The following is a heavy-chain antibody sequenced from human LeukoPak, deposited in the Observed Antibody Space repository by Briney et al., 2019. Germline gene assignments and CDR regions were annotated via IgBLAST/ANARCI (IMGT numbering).Heavy chain of an antibody. J-gene: IGHJ4*02. CDR2: IKQDGSEK. D-gene: IGHD6-19*01. CDR3: AKSFSSGWFYYFDY. V-gene: IGHV3-7*03. Sequence: GGSLRLSCVASGFTFSSYWMDWVRQAPGKGLEWVANIKQDGSEKYYVDSVKGRFTISRDNAKNSLYLQMNSLRAEDTAVYYCAKSFSSGWFYYFDYWGQGTLVTVSS. CDR1: GFTFSSYW.